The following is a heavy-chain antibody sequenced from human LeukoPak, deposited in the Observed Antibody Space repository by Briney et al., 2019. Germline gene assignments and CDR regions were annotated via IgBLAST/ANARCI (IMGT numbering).Heavy chain of an antibody. Sequence: ASVKVSCKASGYTFTGCCMHWVRQAPGQGLEWMGRINPNSGGTNYAQKFQGRVTMTRDASISTAYMELSRLRSDDTAVYYCARGVVVVVAATSFDYWGQGTLVTVSS. J-gene: IGHJ4*02. D-gene: IGHD2-15*01. V-gene: IGHV1-2*06. CDR3: ARGVVVVVAATSFDY. CDR2: INPNSGGT. CDR1: GYTFTGCC.